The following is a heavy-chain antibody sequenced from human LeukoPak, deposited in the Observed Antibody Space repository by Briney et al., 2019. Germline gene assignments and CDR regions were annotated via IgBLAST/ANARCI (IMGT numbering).Heavy chain of an antibody. J-gene: IGHJ4*02. Sequence: PGGSLRLSCAASGFTFSIYGMNWVRQAPGKGLEWVSFIWSDGSNKYYADSVKGRFTISRDNSKNSLYLQMNSLRAEDTAVYSCARASGPFEYWGEGTLVTVSS. CDR2: IWSDGSNK. CDR1: GFTFSIYG. V-gene: IGHV3-33*01. D-gene: IGHD3-10*01. CDR3: ARASGPFEY.